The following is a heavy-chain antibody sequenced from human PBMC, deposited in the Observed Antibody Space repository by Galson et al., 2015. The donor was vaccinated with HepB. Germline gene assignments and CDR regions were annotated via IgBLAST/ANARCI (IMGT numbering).Heavy chain of an antibody. V-gene: IGHV3-33*01. CDR2: IWYDGSNK. D-gene: IGHD3-9*01. Sequence: SLRLSCAASGFTFSSYGMHWVRQAPGKGLEWVAVIWYDGSNKYYADSVKGRFTISRDNSKNTLHLQMNSLRAEDTAVYYCARDRGSYYDILTGYSTTHYYGMDVWGQGTTVTVSS. CDR3: ARDRGSYYDILTGYSTTHYYGMDV. CDR1: GFTFSSYG. J-gene: IGHJ6*02.